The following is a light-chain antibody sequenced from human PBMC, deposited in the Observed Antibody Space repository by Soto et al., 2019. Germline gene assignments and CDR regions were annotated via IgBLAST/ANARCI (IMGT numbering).Light chain of an antibody. V-gene: IGLV1-44*01. CDR3: AAWDDSLNGYV. CDR2: SNN. Sequence: QSALTQPPSASGTPGQRVTISCSGSSSNIGSNTVNWYQQLPGTAPKLLIYSNNQRPSGVPDRFSGSRSGTSASLATSGLQSEDEADYYCAAWDDSLNGYVFGNGTKVTVL. CDR1: SSNIGSNT. J-gene: IGLJ1*01.